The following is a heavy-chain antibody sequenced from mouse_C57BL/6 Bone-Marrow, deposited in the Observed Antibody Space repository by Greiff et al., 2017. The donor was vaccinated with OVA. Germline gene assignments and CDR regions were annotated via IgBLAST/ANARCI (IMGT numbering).Heavy chain of an antibody. V-gene: IGHV5-6*01. D-gene: IGHD4-1*01. CDR1: GFTFSSYG. Sequence: EVKLVESGGDLVKPGGSLKLSCAASGFTFSSYGMSWVRQTPDKRLEWVATISSGGSYTYYPDSVKGRFTISRDNSKNTLYLQMSSLKSEDTAMYYCAGQPSNWGYYYAMDYWGQGTSVTVSS. CDR2: ISSGGSYT. CDR3: AGQPSNWGYYYAMDY. J-gene: IGHJ4*01.